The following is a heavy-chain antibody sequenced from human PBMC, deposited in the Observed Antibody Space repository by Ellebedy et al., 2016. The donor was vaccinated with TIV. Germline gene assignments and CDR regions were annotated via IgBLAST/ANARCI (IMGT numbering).Heavy chain of an antibody. Sequence: GESLKISCSASGFTFSSYWMSWVRQAPGKGLEWVANIKQDGSEKYYVDSVKRRFTISRDNAKNSLYLQMNSLRAEDTAVYYCARVYDSIDYWGQGTLVTVSS. J-gene: IGHJ4*02. D-gene: IGHD3-22*01. CDR2: IKQDGSEK. V-gene: IGHV3-7*01. CDR3: ARVYDSIDY. CDR1: GFTFSSYW.